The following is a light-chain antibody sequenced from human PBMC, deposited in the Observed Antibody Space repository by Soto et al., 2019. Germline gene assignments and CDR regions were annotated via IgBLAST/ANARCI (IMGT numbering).Light chain of an antibody. CDR1: SIDVGAYNY. V-gene: IGLV2-14*01. J-gene: IGLJ1*01. Sequence: QPVLTQFASVSGSPGQSITISCTGTSIDVGAYNYVSWYQQHPDKAPKLLIYEVGNRPSGVSFRFSGSKSGNTASLTISGLQAEDEADYYCSSYSTSNTLGSVFGTGTKVTVL. CDR3: SSYSTSNTLGSV. CDR2: EVG.